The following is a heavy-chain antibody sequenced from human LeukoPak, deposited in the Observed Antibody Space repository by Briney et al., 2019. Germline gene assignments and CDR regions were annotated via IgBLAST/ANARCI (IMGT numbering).Heavy chain of an antibody. D-gene: IGHD6-19*01. CDR3: FAVAVFRGGFDY. Sequence: ASVKVSCKASGYTFTSYYMHWGRQAPGQGLEWMGIINPSGGSTSYAQKFQGRVTMTRDTSTSTVYMELSSLRSEDTAVYYCFAVAVFRGGFDYWGQGTLVTVSS. CDR2: INPSGGST. J-gene: IGHJ4*02. CDR1: GYTFTSYY. V-gene: IGHV1-46*01.